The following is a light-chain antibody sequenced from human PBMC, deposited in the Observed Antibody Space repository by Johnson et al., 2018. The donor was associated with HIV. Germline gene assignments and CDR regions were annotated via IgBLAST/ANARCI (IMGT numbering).Light chain of an antibody. CDR3: ATWDNSLSAGRNV. Sequence: QSVLTQPPSVSAAPGQKVTISCSGSSSNIGNNYVSWYQQLPGRAPKLLIYENNKRPAGVPDRFSGSKSGTSATLDITGLQTGDEADDYCATWDNSLSAGRNVFGTGTKVTVL. J-gene: IGLJ1*01. V-gene: IGLV1-51*02. CDR1: SSNIGNNY. CDR2: ENN.